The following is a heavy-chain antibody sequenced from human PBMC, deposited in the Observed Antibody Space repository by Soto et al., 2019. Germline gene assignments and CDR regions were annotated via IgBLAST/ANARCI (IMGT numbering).Heavy chain of an antibody. V-gene: IGHV3-23*01. CDR3: ARGDRGGSGSPASYYYSGLDV. D-gene: IGHD3-10*01. J-gene: IGHJ6*02. CDR1: GFTFSSYA. CDR2: VSAGGDMT. Sequence: DVQLLESGGNLVQPGGSLRLSCAASGFTFSSYAMSWVRQAPGKALEWVSSVSAGGDMTYYSDSVKGRFTISRDNSNNALFLQMNSLRIEDTALYYCARGDRGGSGSPASYYYSGLDVWGQGTTVTVS.